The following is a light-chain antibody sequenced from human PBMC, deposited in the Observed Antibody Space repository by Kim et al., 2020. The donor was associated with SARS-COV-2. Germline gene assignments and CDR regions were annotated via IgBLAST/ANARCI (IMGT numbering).Light chain of an antibody. CDR2: AAS. J-gene: IGKJ1*01. CDR3: LKYNSAPWT. V-gene: IGKV1-27*01. CDR1: QAISSY. Sequence: DIQMTQSPSSLSASVGDRVTITCRASQAISSYLAWYQQKPGKGPKLLVYAASALHSGVPSRFSGSGFGTHFTLTISSLQPEDVATYYCLKYNSAPWTFGQGTKVEIK.